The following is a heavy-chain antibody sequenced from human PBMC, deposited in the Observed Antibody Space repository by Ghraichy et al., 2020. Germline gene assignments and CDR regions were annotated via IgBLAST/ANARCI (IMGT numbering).Heavy chain of an antibody. V-gene: IGHV3-23*01. J-gene: IGHJ5*02. D-gene: IGHD2-15*01. Sequence: GGYLRLSCAASGFSFSSYVMSWVRQAPGKGLEWVSTIGASGGPTYYADSVKGRFTISRDNSKSTVSLQMNSMRAEATAVYYCAKAWGYCSGGTCPSYNWFDLWGQGTLVTVSS. CDR2: IGASGGPT. CDR1: GFSFSSYV. CDR3: AKAWGYCSGGTCPSYNWFDL.